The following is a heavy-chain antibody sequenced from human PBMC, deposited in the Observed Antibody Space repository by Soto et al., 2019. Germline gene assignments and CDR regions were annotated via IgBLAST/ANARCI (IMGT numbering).Heavy chain of an antibody. V-gene: IGHV3-23*01. CDR3: AKGGEGYCSGTSCLYHMDA. D-gene: IGHD2-15*01. CDR2: ISDSGST. J-gene: IGHJ6*03. CDR1: GFTFSSYA. Sequence: EVQLLESGGGLVQPGGSRRLSCAASGFTFSSYAMSWVRQATGKGLEWVSTISDSGSTYYADSVKGRFTISRDISKNTLYVQMSSLRAEDTSVYYSAKGGEGYCSGTSCLYHMDAWGKGTTVTVSS.